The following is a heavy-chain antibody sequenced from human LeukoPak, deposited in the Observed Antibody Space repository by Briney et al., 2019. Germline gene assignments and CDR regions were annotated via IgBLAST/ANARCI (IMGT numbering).Heavy chain of an antibody. CDR2: ITPSGSYI. V-gene: IGHV3-21*01. CDR3: ARDFSSGSI. CDR1: GFTFSTYI. Sequence: GGSLRLSCAASGFTFSTYIMNWVRQAPGKGLEWVSSITPSGSYIYYATSVKGRFTISRDNAKNSLYLQMNSLRAEDTAVYYCARDFSSGSIWGQGTIVTVSS. D-gene: IGHD6-25*01. J-gene: IGHJ3*02.